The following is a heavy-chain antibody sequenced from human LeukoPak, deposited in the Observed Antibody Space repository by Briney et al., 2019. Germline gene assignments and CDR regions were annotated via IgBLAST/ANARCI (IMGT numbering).Heavy chain of an antibody. CDR2: IYHSGST. CDR3: ARDHGYSKDY. J-gene: IGHJ4*02. V-gene: IGHV4-38-2*02. D-gene: IGHD5-18*01. Sequence: SETLSLTCAVSGYSISSGYYWGWIRQPPGKGLEWIGSIYHSGSTYYNPSLKSRVTISVDTSKNQFSLKLSSVTAADTAVYYCARDHGYSKDYWGQGTLVTVSS. CDR1: GYSISSGYY.